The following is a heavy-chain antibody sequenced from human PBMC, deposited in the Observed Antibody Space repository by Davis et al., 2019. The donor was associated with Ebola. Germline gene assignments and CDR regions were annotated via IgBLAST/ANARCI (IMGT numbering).Heavy chain of an antibody. V-gene: IGHV3-15*01. Sequence: PGGSLRLSCAASGITFSNAWMSWVRQAPGKGLEWVGRIKSKTDGGTTDYAAPVKGRFTISRDDSKNTLYLQMNSLKTEDTAVYYCAKRWELHYFDYWGQGALVAVSS. D-gene: IGHD1-7*01. CDR3: AKRWELHYFDY. CDR2: IKSKTDGGTT. CDR1: GITFSNAW. J-gene: IGHJ4*02.